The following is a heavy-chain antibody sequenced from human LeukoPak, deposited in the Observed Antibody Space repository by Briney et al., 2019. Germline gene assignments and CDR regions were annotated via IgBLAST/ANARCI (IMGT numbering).Heavy chain of an antibody. CDR1: GFTFSNYA. D-gene: IGHD1-26*01. CDR2: IKSNGASI. CDR3: ARVRVGVTTPYFDY. V-gene: IGHV3-64*02. Sequence: QPGGSLRLSCAASGFTFSNYAMHWVRQAPGKGLEFVSGIKSNGASIFYADSVKGRFTISRDNSKNTLDLEMGSLRAEDTAMYYCARVRVGVTTPYFDYWGQGTLVTVSS. J-gene: IGHJ4*02.